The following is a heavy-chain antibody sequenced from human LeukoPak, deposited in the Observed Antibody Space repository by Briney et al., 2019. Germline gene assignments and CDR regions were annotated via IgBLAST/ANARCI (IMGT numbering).Heavy chain of an antibody. CDR3: ARDTALTTIAGGPDY. Sequence: GASVKVSCKASGYTFASYGITWMRQAPGQGLEWIGWISAYNHDTHYAQNLQDRVTMTTDTSTSTAYMELRSLTSDDTALYYYARDTALTTIAGGPDYWGHGTLVTVSS. CDR2: ISAYNHDT. V-gene: IGHV1-18*01. CDR1: GYTFASYG. D-gene: IGHD2-8*02. J-gene: IGHJ4*01.